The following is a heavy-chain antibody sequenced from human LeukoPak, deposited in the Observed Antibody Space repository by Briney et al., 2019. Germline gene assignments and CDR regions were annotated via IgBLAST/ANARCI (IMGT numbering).Heavy chain of an antibody. CDR3: AKVPPYGSGSIDY. D-gene: IGHD3-10*01. CDR1: GGSISSYY. J-gene: IGHJ4*02. V-gene: IGHV4-34*01. Sequence: PSETLSLTCTVSGGSISSYYWSWIRQPPGKGLEWIGEINHSGSTNYNPSLKSRVTISVDTSKNQFSLKLSSVTAADTAVYYCAKVPPYGSGSIDYWGQGTLVTVSS. CDR2: INHSGST.